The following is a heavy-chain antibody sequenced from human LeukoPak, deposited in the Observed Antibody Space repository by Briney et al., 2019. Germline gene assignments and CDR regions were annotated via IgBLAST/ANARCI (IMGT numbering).Heavy chain of an antibody. Sequence: GGSLRLSCAASGFTFSSYAMHWVRQAPGKGLEWVAVISYDGSNKYYADSVKGRFTISRDNSKNTLYLQMNSLRAEDTAVYCCAREGSYGPQDYWGQGTLVTVSS. D-gene: IGHD4-17*01. J-gene: IGHJ4*02. V-gene: IGHV3-30-3*01. CDR2: ISYDGSNK. CDR1: GFTFSSYA. CDR3: AREGSYGPQDY.